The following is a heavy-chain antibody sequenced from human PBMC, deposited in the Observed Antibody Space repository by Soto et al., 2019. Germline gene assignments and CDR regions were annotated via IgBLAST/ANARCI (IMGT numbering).Heavy chain of an antibody. V-gene: IGHV3-23*01. CDR3: AKQKGYCSEGACFFDY. J-gene: IGHJ4*01. CDR2: INGRGDDT. CDR1: GFTFSSSP. D-gene: IGHD2-15*01. Sequence: LRLSCAASGFTFSSSPMSWVRLAPGNGLQWVSAINGRGDDTFYADSVKGRFTISRDNSKNTLFLQLNSLRAEDTAVYYCAKQKGYCSEGACFFDYWGHGALVTVSS.